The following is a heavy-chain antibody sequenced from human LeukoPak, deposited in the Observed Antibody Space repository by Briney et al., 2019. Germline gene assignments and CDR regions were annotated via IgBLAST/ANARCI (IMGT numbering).Heavy chain of an antibody. CDR3: ARGVVVVTPQWYFDL. CDR1: GGSISSYY. J-gene: IGHJ2*01. Sequence: SETLSLTRTVSGGSISSYYWSWIRQPPGKGLEWVGYIYYSGSTNYNPSLESRVTISVDTSKNQFSLELSSVTAADTAVYCCARGVVVVTPQWYFDLWGRGTLVTVSS. V-gene: IGHV4-59*01. CDR2: IYYSGST. D-gene: IGHD2-21*02.